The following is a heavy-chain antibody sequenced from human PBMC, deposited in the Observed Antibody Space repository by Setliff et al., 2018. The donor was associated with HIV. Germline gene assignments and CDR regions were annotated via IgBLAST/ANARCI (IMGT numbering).Heavy chain of an antibody. D-gene: IGHD2-15*01. V-gene: IGHV1-18*01. CDR1: GYTFTSYG. CDR3: ARRGVADTGFDYYYYMDV. Sequence: ASVKVSCKASGYTFTSYGISWVRQAPGQGLEWVGWISAYNGNTNYAQKVQGRVTMTTDTSTSTAYMELGSLRSDDTAVYYCARRGVADTGFDYYYYMDVWGKGTTVTVSS. J-gene: IGHJ6*03. CDR2: ISAYNGNT.